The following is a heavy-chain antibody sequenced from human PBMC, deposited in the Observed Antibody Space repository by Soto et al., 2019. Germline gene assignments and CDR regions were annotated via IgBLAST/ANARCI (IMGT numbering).Heavy chain of an antibody. CDR1: GFTVSSNY. J-gene: IGHJ4*02. CDR3: VVWTGSDNDY. CDR2: IYSGGST. Sequence: GGSLILSCAASGFTVSSNYMSWVRQAPGKGLEWVSVIYSGGSTYYADSVKGRFTISRDNSKNTLYLQMSSLRAEDTAVYYCVVWTGSDNDYWGQGTLVTVSS. V-gene: IGHV3-53*01. D-gene: IGHD3-3*01.